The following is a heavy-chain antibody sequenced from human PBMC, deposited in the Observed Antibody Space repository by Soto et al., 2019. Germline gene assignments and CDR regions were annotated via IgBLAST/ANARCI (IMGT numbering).Heavy chain of an antibody. CDR3: ERVNYDSSGGLGAFDI. D-gene: IGHD3-10*01. J-gene: IGHJ3*02. V-gene: IGHV1-18*01. CDR1: GYTFTSYG. Sequence: ASVKVSCKASGYTFTSYGISWVRQAPGQGLEWMGWISANNGNTDYAQKLQGRVTMTTDTSTSTVYMELRTLISDDTAMYYCERVNYDSSGGLGAFDIWGQGTMVTVSS. CDR2: ISANNGNT.